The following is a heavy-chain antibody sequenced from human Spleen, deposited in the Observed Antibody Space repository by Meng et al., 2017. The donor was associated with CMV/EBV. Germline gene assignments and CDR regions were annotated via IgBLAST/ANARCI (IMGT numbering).Heavy chain of an antibody. CDR2: IHHSGTT. CDR3: ARIFAGLD. CDR1: DDSITTTNW. V-gene: IGHV4-4*02. D-gene: IGHD3-3*01. J-gene: IGHJ4*02. Sequence: LSLPRSVSDDSITTTNWWGWGRQPAGKGLEWIGEIHHSGTTHDNPSLKRRVTISIDKSKNQFSLKLSSVTAADTAVYYCARIFAGLDWSQGTLVTVSS.